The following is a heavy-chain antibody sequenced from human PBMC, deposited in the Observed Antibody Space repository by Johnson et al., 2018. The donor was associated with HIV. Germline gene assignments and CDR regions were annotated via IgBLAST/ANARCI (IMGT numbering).Heavy chain of an antibody. V-gene: IGHV3-9*01. J-gene: IGHJ3*02. CDR1: GFTLNDYA. D-gene: IGHD3-22*01. CDR2: ISWNSGSM. CDR3: AKAREYDNTGHDAFDI. Sequence: QLVESGGGSEQPGRSLRLSCAASGFTLNDYAIHWVRQAPGKGLEWVSSISWNSGSMGYVDSMKGRFTISRDNSKNTLYLQMNSLRAEDTAVYYCAKAREYDNTGHDAFDIWGQGTMVTVSS.